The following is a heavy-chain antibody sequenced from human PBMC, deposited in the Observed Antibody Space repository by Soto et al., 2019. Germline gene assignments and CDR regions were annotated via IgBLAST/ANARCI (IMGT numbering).Heavy chain of an antibody. CDR1: GFTFDDYA. CDR2: ISWNSGSI. Sequence: PGGSLRLSCAASGFTFDDYAMHWVRQAPGKGLEWVSGISWNSGSIGYADSVKGRFTISRDNAKNSLYLQMNSLRAEDTALYYCAKESPVAGTRTFDIWGQGTVVTVSS. V-gene: IGHV3-9*01. CDR3: AKESPVAGTRTFDI. J-gene: IGHJ3*02. D-gene: IGHD6-19*01.